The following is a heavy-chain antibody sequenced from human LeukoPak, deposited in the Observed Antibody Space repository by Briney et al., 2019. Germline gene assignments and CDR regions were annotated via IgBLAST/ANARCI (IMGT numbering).Heavy chain of an antibody. D-gene: IGHD3-10*01. CDR2: ISTYNGNT. CDR1: GYTFSSYG. V-gene: IGHV1-18*01. CDR3: ASDYYGSGKPESDAFDI. Sequence: ASVKVSCKGSGYTFSSYGISWVRQAPGQGLEWMGWISTYNGNTNYAQKLQGRVTMTTDTSTSTAYMELRSLRSDDTAVYYCASDYYGSGKPESDAFDIWGQGTMVTVSS. J-gene: IGHJ3*02.